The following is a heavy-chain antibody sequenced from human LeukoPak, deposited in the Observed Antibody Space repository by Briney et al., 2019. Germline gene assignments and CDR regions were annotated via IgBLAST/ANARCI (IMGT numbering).Heavy chain of an antibody. J-gene: IGHJ4*02. D-gene: IGHD6-19*01. Sequence: SETLSLTCAVYGGSFSGYYWSWIRRPPGKGLEWIGEINHSGSTNYNPSLKSRVTISVDTSKNQFSLKLSSVTAAGTAVYYCALTAVAGDKIFDYWGQGTLVTVSS. CDR3: ALTAVAGDKIFDY. CDR1: GGSFSGYY. CDR2: INHSGST. V-gene: IGHV4-34*01.